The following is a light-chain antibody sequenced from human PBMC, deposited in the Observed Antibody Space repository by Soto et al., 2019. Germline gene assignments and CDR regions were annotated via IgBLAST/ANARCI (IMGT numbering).Light chain of an antibody. Sequence: EIVLTQSPGTLSLSPGERATLSCRASQSVSSSYLAWYQQKPGQAPRLLIYGASSRATGIPDRFSGSGSGTDFTLTISRLEPEDFAVYYCHQYASSPPTFGQGTKVEIK. V-gene: IGKV3-20*01. J-gene: IGKJ1*01. CDR3: HQYASSPPT. CDR1: QSVSSSY. CDR2: GAS.